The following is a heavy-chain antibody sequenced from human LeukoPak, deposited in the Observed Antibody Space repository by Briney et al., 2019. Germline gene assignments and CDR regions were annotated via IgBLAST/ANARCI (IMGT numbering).Heavy chain of an antibody. CDR3: ARGTSTVVTPNYYYYFSMDV. D-gene: IGHD4-23*01. Sequence: YETVPLSCPVSDASISRYDWNWIRRSPGKGLEWIGYIHVSGGTSYDPSLKSRVTIAIDTSKNQFSLKLSSVTAADTAVYYCARGTSTVVTPNYYYYFSMDVWGKGTTVTVSS. CDR1: DASISRYD. J-gene: IGHJ6*03. V-gene: IGHV4-4*09. CDR2: IHVSGGT.